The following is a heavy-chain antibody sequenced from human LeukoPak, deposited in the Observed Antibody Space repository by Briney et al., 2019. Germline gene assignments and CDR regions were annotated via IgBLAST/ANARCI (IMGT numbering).Heavy chain of an antibody. V-gene: IGHV1-24*01. J-gene: IGHJ4*02. CDR3: VTGDHSPYYFHY. D-gene: IGHD4-11*01. CDR2: FHPENDEI. Sequence: LGGFHPENDEIIYAQNFQGRVTMSEDTSRDTAYMELRSLRSDDTAVYYCVTGDHSPYYFHYWGQGSLVTVSS.